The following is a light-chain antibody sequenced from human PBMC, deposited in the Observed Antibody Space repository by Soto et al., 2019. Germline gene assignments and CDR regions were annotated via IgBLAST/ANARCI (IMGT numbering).Light chain of an antibody. CDR1: SSNIGSHY. CDR3: GTWDGALSAGV. V-gene: IGLV1-51*01. Sequence: QSVLTQPPSVSAAPGQKVTVSCSGSSSNIGSHYVSWYQHLPGTAPKLLIYDNNQRPSGIPDRFSGSKSGTSATLGITGLQIGDEADYYCGTWDGALSAGVFGGGTQLTVL. CDR2: DNN. J-gene: IGLJ2*01.